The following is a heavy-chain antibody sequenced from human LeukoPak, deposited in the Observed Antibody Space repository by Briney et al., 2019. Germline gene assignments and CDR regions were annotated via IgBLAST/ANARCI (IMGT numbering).Heavy chain of an antibody. Sequence: SETLSLTCTVSGAXISSSFWSWIRQPPGKGQEWLGYIYYSGTTKYNPSLKSRVTISVDTSKNQFSLKVNSVAAADTAVYYCARGQPQRYSSGWYVNWFDPWGQGTLVTVSS. CDR2: IYYSGTT. CDR3: ARGQPQRYSSGWYVNWFDP. J-gene: IGHJ5*02. CDR1: GAXISSSF. D-gene: IGHD6-19*01. V-gene: IGHV4-59*01.